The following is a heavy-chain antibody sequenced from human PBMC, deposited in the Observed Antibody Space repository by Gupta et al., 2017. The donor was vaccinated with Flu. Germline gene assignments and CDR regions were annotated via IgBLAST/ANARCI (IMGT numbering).Heavy chain of an antibody. Sequence: EVQLVESGGGLVQPGGSLRLSCAASGFTFSSYEMNWVRQAPGKGLEWVSYISSSGSTIYYADSVKGRFTISRDNAKNSLYLQMNSLRAEDTAVYYCARFRSGGDYYDSSGYSRAHFDYWGQGTLVTVSS. CDR2: ISSSGSTI. V-gene: IGHV3-48*03. CDR1: GFTFSSYE. J-gene: IGHJ4*02. CDR3: ARFRSGGDYYDSSGYSRAHFDY. D-gene: IGHD3-22*01.